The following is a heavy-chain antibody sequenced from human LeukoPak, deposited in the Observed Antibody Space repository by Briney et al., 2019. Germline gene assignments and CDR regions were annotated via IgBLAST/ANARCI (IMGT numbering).Heavy chain of an antibody. Sequence: GASVKVSCKASGGTFRSYAISWVRQAPGQGLEWMGGIIPIFGTANYAQKFQGRVTITADESTSTAYMELSSLRSEDTAVYYCATDHDYVWGSYRYSDWYFDLWGRGTLVTVSS. CDR2: IIPIFGTA. CDR1: GGTFRSYA. CDR3: ATDHDYVWGSYRYSDWYFDL. D-gene: IGHD3-16*02. J-gene: IGHJ2*01. V-gene: IGHV1-69*13.